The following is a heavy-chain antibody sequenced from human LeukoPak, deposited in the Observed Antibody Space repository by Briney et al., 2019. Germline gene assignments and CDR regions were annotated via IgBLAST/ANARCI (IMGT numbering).Heavy chain of an antibody. D-gene: IGHD2-2*01. CDR2: IRYDGSDQ. CDR1: GLTFRSYA. J-gene: IGHJ4*02. CDR3: AKDVPQAWQLLGH. Sequence: GGSLRLSCEASGLTFRSYAMTWVRQAPGKGLEWAAFIRYDGSDQYYADSVKGRFTISRDNSKNMLSLQMNSLRAEDTAVYYCAKDVPQAWQLLGHWGQGTLVTVFS. V-gene: IGHV3-30*02.